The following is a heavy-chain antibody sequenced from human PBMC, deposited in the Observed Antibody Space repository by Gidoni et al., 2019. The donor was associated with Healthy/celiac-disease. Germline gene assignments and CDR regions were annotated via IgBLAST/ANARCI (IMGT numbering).Heavy chain of an antibody. D-gene: IGHD6-19*01. CDR1: GFTFSSYS. CDR3: ARDPPIAVAGIDY. V-gene: IGHV3-21*01. Sequence: EVQLVESGGGLVKPGGSLRLSCAASGFTFSSYSMNWVRQAPGKGLEWVSSISSSSSYIYYADSVKGRFTISRDNAKNSLYLQMNSLRAEDTAVYYCARDPPIAVAGIDYWGQGTLVTVSS. CDR2: ISSSSSYI. J-gene: IGHJ4*02.